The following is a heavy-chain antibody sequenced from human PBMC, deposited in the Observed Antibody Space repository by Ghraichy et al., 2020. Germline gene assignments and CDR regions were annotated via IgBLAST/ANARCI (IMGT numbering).Heavy chain of an antibody. CDR2: INPSGGGT. Sequence: ASVKVSCKASGYRFTNYYLHWVRQTPGQGLEWMGIINPSGGGTSYAQKFQGRISMTRDTSTNTFYMELRSLRSEDTAVYYCARGDDNGGYYQYYYYYAMDVWGQGTTVTVSS. CDR3: ARGDDNGGYYQYYYYYAMDV. V-gene: IGHV1-46*01. D-gene: IGHD3-22*01. CDR1: GYRFTNYY. J-gene: IGHJ6*02.